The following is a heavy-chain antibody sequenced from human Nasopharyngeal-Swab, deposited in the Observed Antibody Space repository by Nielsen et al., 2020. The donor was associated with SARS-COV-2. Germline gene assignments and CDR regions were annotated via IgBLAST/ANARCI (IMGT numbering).Heavy chain of an antibody. J-gene: IGHJ2*01. CDR2: ISYDGSNE. Sequence: GESLKISCAASGFTLSNYGMHWVRQAPGKGLEWVALISYDGSNEYYPDSVKGRFTISRDNSKNMLYLQMNSLTVEDTAVYYCAKEPVACSGSSCYGDWYFGLWGPGTLVTVSS. D-gene: IGHD2-15*01. CDR1: GFTLSNYG. CDR3: AKEPVACSGSSCYGDWYFGL. V-gene: IGHV3-30*18.